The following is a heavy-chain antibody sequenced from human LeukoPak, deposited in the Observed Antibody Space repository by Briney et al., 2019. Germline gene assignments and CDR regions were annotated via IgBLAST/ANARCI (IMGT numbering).Heavy chain of an antibody. CDR3: ARGIAAAYFDY. J-gene: IGHJ4*02. Sequence: QPGRSLRLSRAASGFTFSSYAMHWVRQAPGKGLEWVAVISYDGINKYYADTVKGRFTISRDNSKNTLYLQMNSLRAEDTSVYYCARGIAAAYFDYWGQGTLVTVSS. V-gene: IGHV3-30*04. D-gene: IGHD6-13*01. CDR1: GFTFSSYA. CDR2: ISYDGINK.